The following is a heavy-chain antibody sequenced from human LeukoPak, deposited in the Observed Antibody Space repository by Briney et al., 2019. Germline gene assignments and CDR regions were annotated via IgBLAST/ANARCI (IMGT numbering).Heavy chain of an antibody. CDR2: FDPEDGET. Sequence: ASVKVSCKASGYTLTELSMHWVRQAPGKGLEWMGGFDPEDGETIYAQKFQGRVTMTEDTSTDTAYMELSSLRSEDTAVYYCATDLSSGYYPTDYWGQGTLVTVSS. CDR1: GYTLTELS. J-gene: IGHJ4*02. D-gene: IGHD3-22*01. CDR3: ATDLSSGYYPTDY. V-gene: IGHV1-24*01.